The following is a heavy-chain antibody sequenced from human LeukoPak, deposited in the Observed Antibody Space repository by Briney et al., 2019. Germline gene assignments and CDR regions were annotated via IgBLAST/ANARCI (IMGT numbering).Heavy chain of an antibody. CDR1: GDSVSSNSAT. V-gene: IGHV6-1*01. Sequence: PSQTLSLTCAISGDSVSSNSATGDWGRQSPSRGLEWLGRTYQRSKWYNDYAVSVKSRITINPDTSKNQFSLQLTSVTPEDTAVYYCARGGPGFDPWGQGTLVTVSS. J-gene: IGHJ5*02. CDR3: ARGGPGFDP. CDR2: TYQRSKWYN.